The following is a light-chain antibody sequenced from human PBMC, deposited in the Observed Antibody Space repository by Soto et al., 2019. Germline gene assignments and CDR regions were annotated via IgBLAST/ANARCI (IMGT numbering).Light chain of an antibody. CDR1: QSVGGT. CDR2: GAS. CDR3: QQYGNWPLT. V-gene: IGKV3-15*01. Sequence: EIVMTQSPATLSVSPGERATLSCRASQSVGGTYLAWYQQKVGQPPRLLIYGASTRATGIPARFSGSGSGTEFILTISSLQSEDFAVYYCQQYGNWPLTFGGGTKVDIK. J-gene: IGKJ4*01.